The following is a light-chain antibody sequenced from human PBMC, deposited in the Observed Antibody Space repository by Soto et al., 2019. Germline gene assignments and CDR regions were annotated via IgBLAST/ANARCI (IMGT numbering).Light chain of an antibody. V-gene: IGKV1-5*03. CDR3: QQYNSYWA. CDR1: QGISYW. J-gene: IGKJ1*01. Sequence: DIQMNQSPSTLSASVGDRVTITCRASQGISYWLAWYQQKPGKAPKLLIYKASSLESGVPSRFSGSGSGTEFTLTISSLQPDDFATYYCQQYNSYWAFGQGTKVDIK. CDR2: KAS.